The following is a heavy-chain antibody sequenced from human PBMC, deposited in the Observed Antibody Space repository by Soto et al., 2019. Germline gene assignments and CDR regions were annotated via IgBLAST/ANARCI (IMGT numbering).Heavy chain of an antibody. D-gene: IGHD6-13*01. CDR3: AKLLLGYMSRWSHPHFDH. J-gene: IGHJ4*02. V-gene: IGHV3-30*18. Sequence: PVGSLRLSCAVSVCTFSSYGMHCVRHSPGKWLEWVAMISNDGNLNYYADSVRGRFTISRDNSKNTLYLQMSGLRAEDTAVYYCAKLLLGYMSRWSHPHFDHWGQGTLVSVSS. CDR1: VCTFSSYG. CDR2: ISNDGNLN.